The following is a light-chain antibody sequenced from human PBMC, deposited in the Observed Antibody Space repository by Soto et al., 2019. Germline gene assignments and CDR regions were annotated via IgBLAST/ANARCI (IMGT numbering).Light chain of an antibody. J-gene: IGKJ1*01. Sequence: IALTQSPAALSLSPGERATPSCGASQSVXSSYLSWYQQKPGLAPRLLXHDASSSATGIPDRLSGSGSGTAFTPTIGRREPEDCELEYCQQYRIPTWTFGQGTKVDIK. CDR1: QSVXSSY. CDR3: QQYRIPTWT. CDR2: DAS. V-gene: IGKV3D-20*01.